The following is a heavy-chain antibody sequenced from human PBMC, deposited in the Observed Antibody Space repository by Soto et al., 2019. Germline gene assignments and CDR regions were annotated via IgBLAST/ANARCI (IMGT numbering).Heavy chain of an antibody. CDR3: ARDRRFLGGYYYYYGMDV. CDR1: GVTFSSYA. CDR2: IIPIFGTA. J-gene: IGHJ6*02. V-gene: IGHV1-69*13. D-gene: IGHD3-3*01. Sequence: SVKVSCKASGVTFSSYAISWVRQAPGQGLEWMGGIIPIFGTANYAQKFQGRVTITADESTSTAYMELSSLRSEDTAVYYCARDRRFLGGYYYYYGMDVWGQGTTVTVSS.